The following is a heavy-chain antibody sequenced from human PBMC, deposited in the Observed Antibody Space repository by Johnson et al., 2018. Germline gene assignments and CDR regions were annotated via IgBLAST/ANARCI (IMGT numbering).Heavy chain of an antibody. J-gene: IGHJ6*04. CDR2: IWPGDSDT. CDR1: GYSFTNTW. Sequence: VQLVQSGAEVKKPGESLKISCKGSGYSFTNTWIGWVRQMPGEGLEWMGIIWPGDSDTKYSPSFQGQVTVSADRSISTVYLQWSSLKASDTALYYCAKQRERGTSYMDVWGKGTTVTVSS. V-gene: IGHV5-51*01. CDR3: AKQRERGTSYMDV. D-gene: IGHD3-16*01.